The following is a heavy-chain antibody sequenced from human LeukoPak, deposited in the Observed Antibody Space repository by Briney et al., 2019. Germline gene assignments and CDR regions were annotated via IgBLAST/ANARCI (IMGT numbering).Heavy chain of an antibody. V-gene: IGHV4-59*01. J-gene: IGHJ4*02. CDR2: IYYSGST. Sequence: SETLSLTCTVSGGPISSYYWSWIQQPPGKGLEGIGNIYYSGSTNYNPSLKSRDTISVDTSKNQFSLKLSSVTAADTAVYYCAGSYYYDSSGYTDYFDYWGQGTLVTVSS. D-gene: IGHD3-22*01. CDR3: AGSYYYDSSGYTDYFDY. CDR1: GGPISSYY.